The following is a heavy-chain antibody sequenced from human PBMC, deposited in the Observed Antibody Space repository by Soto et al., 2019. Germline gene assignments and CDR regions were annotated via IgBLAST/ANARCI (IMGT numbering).Heavy chain of an antibody. CDR2: ISGSGGST. CDR3: AKGDDFWSGYYYQKYGMDV. J-gene: IGHJ6*02. Sequence: VGSLRLSCAASGFTFSSYAMSWVRQAPGKGLEWVSVISGSGGSTYYADSVKGRFTISRDNSKNTLYLQMDSLRAEDTAVYYCAKGDDFWSGYYYQKYGMDVWGQGTTVTVSS. D-gene: IGHD3-3*01. CDR1: GFTFSSYA. V-gene: IGHV3-23*01.